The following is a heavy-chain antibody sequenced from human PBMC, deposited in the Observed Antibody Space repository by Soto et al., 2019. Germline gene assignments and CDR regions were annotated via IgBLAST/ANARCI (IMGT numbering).Heavy chain of an antibody. D-gene: IGHD1-7*01. J-gene: IGHJ4*02. CDR3: ARDRGYNWNYVCDY. V-gene: IGHV1-18*01. CDR1: GSTFTSYG. CDR2: ISAYNGNT. Sequence: GASVTVSCQASGSTFTSYGISWVRQAPGQGLEWMGWISAYNGNTNYAQKLQGRVTMTTDTSTSTAYMELRSLRSDDTAVFYCARDRGYNWNYVCDYWGQGTLVTVS.